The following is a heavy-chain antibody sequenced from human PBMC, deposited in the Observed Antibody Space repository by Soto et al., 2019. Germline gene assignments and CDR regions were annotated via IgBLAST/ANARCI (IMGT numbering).Heavy chain of an antibody. J-gene: IGHJ3*02. D-gene: IGHD2-15*01. Sequence: QVQLVQSGAEVKKPGASVKVSCKASGYTFTSYGISWVRQAPGQGLECMGWISAYNGNTNYAHKLQGRFTITTDTFTSTAYMELRSLRSDDTAVYYCARDPRIVVVVAEGDAFDIWGQGTMVTVSS. CDR3: ARDPRIVVVVAEGDAFDI. CDR1: GYTFTSYG. V-gene: IGHV1-18*01. CDR2: ISAYNGNT.